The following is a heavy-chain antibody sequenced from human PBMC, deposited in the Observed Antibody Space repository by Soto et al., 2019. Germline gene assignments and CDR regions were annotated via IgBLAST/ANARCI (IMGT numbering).Heavy chain of an antibody. Sequence: QVQLQESGPGLVKPSQTLSLTCTVSDGSISSGDYYWSWIRQPPGKGLEWIGYIYYSGSTYYNPSLKSRVTISVDTSKNQFSLKLSSVTAADTAVYYCARKHTIEEAWFDPWGQGTLVTVSS. CDR3: ARKHTIEEAWFDP. V-gene: IGHV4-30-4*01. D-gene: IGHD3-9*01. J-gene: IGHJ5*02. CDR2: IYYSGST. CDR1: DGSISSGDYY.